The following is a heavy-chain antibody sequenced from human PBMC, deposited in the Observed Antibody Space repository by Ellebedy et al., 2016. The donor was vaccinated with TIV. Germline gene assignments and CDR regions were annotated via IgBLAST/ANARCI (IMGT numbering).Heavy chain of an antibody. J-gene: IGHJ4*02. CDR2: ISASGATI. V-gene: IGHV3-48*04. Sequence: GESLKISCAASGLTLSTSSMNWVRQSPGKGLEWLSYISASGATIYYADAVKGRFTISRDNARDLLYLQMSSLRAEDTAIYYGAREGWGETVRGYWGQGTQVTVSS. CDR1: GLTLSTSS. D-gene: IGHD3-10*01. CDR3: AREGWGETVRGY.